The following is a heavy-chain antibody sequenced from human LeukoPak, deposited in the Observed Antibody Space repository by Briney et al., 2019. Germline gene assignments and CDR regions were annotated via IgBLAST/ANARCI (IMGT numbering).Heavy chain of an antibody. Sequence: GGSLRLSCAASGFTFSDYYMSWIRQAPGKGLEWVSYISSSSSYIYYADSVKGRFTISRDNAKNSLYLQMNSLRAEDTAVYYCARDPDGSGSDAFDIWGQGTMVTVSS. V-gene: IGHV3-11*06. CDR1: GFTFSDYY. CDR3: ARDPDGSGSDAFDI. CDR2: ISSSSSYI. J-gene: IGHJ3*02. D-gene: IGHD3-10*01.